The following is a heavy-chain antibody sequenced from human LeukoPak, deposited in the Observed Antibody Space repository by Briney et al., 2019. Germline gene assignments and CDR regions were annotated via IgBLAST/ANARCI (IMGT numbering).Heavy chain of an antibody. V-gene: IGHV3-7*01. J-gene: IGHJ4*02. Sequence: GESLRLSCEASGFIFSSSWMTWVRQAPGKGLEWVANIKRDGSAIHYVDSVKGRFTISRDNSKNTLYLQMNSLRAEDTAVYYCARENWGAFDCWGQGTLVTVSS. CDR3: ARENWGAFDC. D-gene: IGHD7-27*01. CDR2: IKRDGSAI. CDR1: GFIFSSSW.